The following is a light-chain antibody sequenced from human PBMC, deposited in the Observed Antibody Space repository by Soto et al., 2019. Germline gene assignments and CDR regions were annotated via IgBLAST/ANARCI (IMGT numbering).Light chain of an antibody. CDR2: GAS. V-gene: IGKV3-15*01. Sequence: DIVMTQSPASLSVAPGERVTFSCRASQGVSRKLAWYQHKPGQAPRLLISGASTGATGIPARLSGSGSGTEFTLTISSLQSEDCAIYYCQQYHTWPITFGGGTKVDTK. J-gene: IGKJ4*01. CDR1: QGVSRK. CDR3: QQYHTWPIT.